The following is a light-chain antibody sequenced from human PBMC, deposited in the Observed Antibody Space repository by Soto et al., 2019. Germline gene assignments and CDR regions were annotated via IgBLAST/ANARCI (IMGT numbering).Light chain of an antibody. CDR3: QQSYSTPPT. J-gene: IGKJ2*01. CDR2: AAS. Sequence: DSQMTQSQSSLSASVGDRVTITCRASQSISSYLNWYQQKPGKAPKLLIYAASNLQSGVPSRFSGSGSGTDFTLTINSLQPEDFATYYCQQSYSTPPTFGQGTKVDIK. V-gene: IGKV1-39*01. CDR1: QSISSY.